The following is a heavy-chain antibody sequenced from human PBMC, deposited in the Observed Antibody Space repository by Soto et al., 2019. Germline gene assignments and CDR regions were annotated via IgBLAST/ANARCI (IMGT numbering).Heavy chain of an antibody. CDR2: IKSKTDGGTT. J-gene: IGHJ4*02. CDR3: TTDAPDYGGNSRLDDY. D-gene: IGHD4-17*01. CDR1: GFTFSNAW. V-gene: IGHV3-15*01. Sequence: GGSLRLSCAASGFTFSNAWMSWVRQAPGKGLEWVGRIKSKTDGGTTDYAAPVKGRFTISRDDSKNTLYLQMNSLKTEDTAVYYCTTDAPDYGGNSRLDDYWGQGTLVTVSS.